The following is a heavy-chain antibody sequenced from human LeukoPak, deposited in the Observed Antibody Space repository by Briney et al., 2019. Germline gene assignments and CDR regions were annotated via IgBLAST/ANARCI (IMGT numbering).Heavy chain of an antibody. Sequence: PGGSLRLSCAASGFTVSGNYMSWVRQAPGKGLEWVSILHKDGRTHYADSVKGRFTLSRDNTKNSLYLQMSSLRAEDTAVYYCARALVGTSTLGGSWGKGTLVTVSS. V-gene: IGHV3-66*01. J-gene: IGHJ5*02. CDR3: ARALVGTSTLGGS. D-gene: IGHD1-26*01. CDR2: LHKDGRT. CDR1: GFTVSGNY.